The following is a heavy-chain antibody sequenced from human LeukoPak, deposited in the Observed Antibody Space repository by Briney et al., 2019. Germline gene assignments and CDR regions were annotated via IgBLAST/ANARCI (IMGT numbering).Heavy chain of an antibody. CDR2: IYNSGST. D-gene: IGHD6-13*01. Sequence: KSSETLSLTCTVSGDSFSYFYWSWIRQPPGKGLEWIGYIYNSGSTSYNPSLRSRVTISLDASKNQFSLKLSSVTAAGTAIYYCARGVVAAAGRTFDFWGQGTLVTVSS. V-gene: IGHV4-59*01. CDR3: ARGVVAAAGRTFDF. CDR1: GDSFSYFY. J-gene: IGHJ4*02.